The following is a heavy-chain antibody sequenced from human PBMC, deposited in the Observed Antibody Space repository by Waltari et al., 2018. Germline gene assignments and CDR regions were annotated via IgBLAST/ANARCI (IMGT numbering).Heavy chain of an antibody. CDR1: AFTFGAYE. V-gene: IGHV3-48*03. CDR3: ARGRSVYDY. D-gene: IGHD6-6*01. CDR2: ISASGSVI. Sequence: EVQLVESGGGWVPPGVSLGLSCSASAFTFGAYEMNWVRQAPGKGLEWVSYISASGSVIYYADSVKGRFTISRDNARNSLYLQLNSLTAEDTAIYYCARGRSVYDYWGQGTLVTVSS. J-gene: IGHJ4*02.